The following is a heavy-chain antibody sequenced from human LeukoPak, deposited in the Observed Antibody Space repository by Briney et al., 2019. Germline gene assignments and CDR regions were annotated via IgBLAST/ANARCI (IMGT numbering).Heavy chain of an antibody. J-gene: IGHJ4*02. D-gene: IGHD1-20*01. Sequence: GGSLRLSCAASGFTFSSYWMSWVRQAPGKGLEWVANIKQDGSEKYYVDSVKGRFTISRDNAKNSLYLQMNSLRAEDTAVYYCARGDGGITGMYFDCWGQGTLVTVSS. CDR1: GFTFSSYW. CDR3: ARGDGGITGMYFDC. CDR2: IKQDGSEK. V-gene: IGHV3-7*01.